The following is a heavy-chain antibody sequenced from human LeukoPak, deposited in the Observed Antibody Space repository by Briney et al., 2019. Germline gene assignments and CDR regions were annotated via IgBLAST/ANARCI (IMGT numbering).Heavy chain of an antibody. J-gene: IGHJ6*03. CDR1: GYTFTSYD. CDR3: ARGHGGSYYDYYYYMDV. V-gene: IGHV1-8*01. D-gene: IGHD1-26*01. CDR2: MNPNSGNT. Sequence: ASVKVSCKASGYTFTSYDINWVRQATGQGLEWMGWMNPNSGNTGYAQKFQGRVTMTRNTSISTAYMELGSLRSEDTAVYYCARGHGGSYYDYYYYMDVWGKGTTVTISS.